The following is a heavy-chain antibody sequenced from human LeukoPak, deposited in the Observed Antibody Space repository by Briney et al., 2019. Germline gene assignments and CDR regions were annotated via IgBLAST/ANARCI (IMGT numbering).Heavy chain of an antibody. CDR1: GFTFSSYG. Sequence: PGGSLRLSCAASGFTFSSYGMHWVRQAPGKGLEWVAVISYDGSNKYYADSVKGRFTISRDNSKNTLYLRMNSLRAEDTAVYYCAKVNYYDSSGYFDYWGQGTLVTVSS. CDR3: AKVNYYDSSGYFDY. J-gene: IGHJ4*02. CDR2: ISYDGSNK. V-gene: IGHV3-30*18. D-gene: IGHD3-22*01.